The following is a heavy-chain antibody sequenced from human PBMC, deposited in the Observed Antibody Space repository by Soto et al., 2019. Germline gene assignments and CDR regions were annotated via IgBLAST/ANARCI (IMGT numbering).Heavy chain of an antibody. CDR1: GFTFSDHY. V-gene: IGHV3-72*01. CDR2: TRNKANSYTT. J-gene: IGHJ6*02. CDR3: DRGGYCSSTSCYRDYYGMDV. Sequence: EVQLVESGGGLVQPGGSLRLSCAASGFTFSDHYMDWVRQAPGKGLEWVGRTRNKANSYTTEYAASVKGRFTISRDDSKNSLYLQMNSLKTEDTAVDYCDRGGYCSSTSCYRDYYGMDVWGQGTTVTVSS. D-gene: IGHD2-2*01.